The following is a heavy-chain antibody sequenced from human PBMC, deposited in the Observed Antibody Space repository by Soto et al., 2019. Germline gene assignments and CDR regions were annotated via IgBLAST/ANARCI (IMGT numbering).Heavy chain of an antibody. D-gene: IGHD3-22*01. CDR1: GGTFTYYG. J-gene: IGHJ5*02. Sequence: QVQLVQSGAEVKRPGSSVKLSCKASGGTFTYYGISWVRQAPGQGLEWMGGIIPIIGPATYAQKFQGRVTITADQSTRTAYMELRSLGSEATALYYCARDLGTTIAGPPRRETYGWVDPWGQGTVVTVSS. CDR3: ARDLGTTIAGPPRRETYGWVDP. V-gene: IGHV1-69*01. CDR2: IIPIIGPA.